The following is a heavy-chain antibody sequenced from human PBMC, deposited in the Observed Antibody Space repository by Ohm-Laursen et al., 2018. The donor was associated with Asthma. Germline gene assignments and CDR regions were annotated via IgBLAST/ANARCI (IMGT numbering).Heavy chain of an antibody. V-gene: IGHV1-69*13. CDR2: IIPIFGTA. D-gene: IGHD5-24*01. CDR1: GGTFSSYA. Sequence: VKISCKVSGGTFSSYAITWVRQAPGQGLEWMGGIIPIFGTANYAQKFQGRVTITADESTSTAYMELSSLRSEDTAVYYCARDSTVEMATMDDAFDIWGQGTMVTVSS. J-gene: IGHJ3*02. CDR3: ARDSTVEMATMDDAFDI.